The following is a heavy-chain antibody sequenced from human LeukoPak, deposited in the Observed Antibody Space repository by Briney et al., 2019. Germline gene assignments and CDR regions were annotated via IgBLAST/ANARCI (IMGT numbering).Heavy chain of an antibody. J-gene: IGHJ4*02. Sequence: SQTLSLTCTVSGGSISSGDYYWSWICQPPGKGLEWIGYIYYSGSTFYNPSLKSRVTISVDTSKNQFSLKLSSVTAPDTAVYYCARDSYYDPRFDYWGQGILVTVSS. V-gene: IGHV4-30-4*01. CDR2: IYYSGST. CDR1: GGSISSGDYY. D-gene: IGHD3-22*01. CDR3: ARDSYYDPRFDY.